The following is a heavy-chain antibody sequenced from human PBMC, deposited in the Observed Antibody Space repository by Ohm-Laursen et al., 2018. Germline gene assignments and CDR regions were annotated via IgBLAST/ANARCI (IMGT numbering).Heavy chain of an antibody. CDR2: IGTAGDT. CDR1: GFTFSSYD. V-gene: IGHV3-13*01. J-gene: IGHJ6*02. Sequence: SLRLSCSASGFTFSSYDMHWVRQATGKGLEWVSAIGTAGDTYYPGSLKGRFTISRKNAKNSLYLQMNSLRAGDTAVYYCARSCVRGGYYYYGMDVWGQGTTVTVSS. D-gene: IGHD3-10*01. CDR3: ARSCVRGGYYYYGMDV.